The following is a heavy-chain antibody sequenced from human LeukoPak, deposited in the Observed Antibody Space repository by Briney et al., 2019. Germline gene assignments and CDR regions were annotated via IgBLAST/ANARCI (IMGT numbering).Heavy chain of an antibody. J-gene: IGHJ4*02. Sequence: AGGSLRLSCAASGFTFSSYGMHWVRQAPGKGLEWVAFIRYDGSNKYYADSVKGRFTISRDNSKNTLYLQMNSLRAEDTAVYYCAKESGSYGSGSYYNYWGQGTLVTVSS. CDR3: AKESGSYGSGSYYNY. D-gene: IGHD3-10*01. CDR2: IRYDGSNK. CDR1: GFTFSSYG. V-gene: IGHV3-30*02.